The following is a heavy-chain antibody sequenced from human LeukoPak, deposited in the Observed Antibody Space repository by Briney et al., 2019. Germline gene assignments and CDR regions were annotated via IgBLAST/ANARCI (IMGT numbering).Heavy chain of an antibody. D-gene: IGHD3-16*02. CDR3: ARNLVRLGELSSPGFQH. CDR1: GYTFTSYY. Sequence: ASVKVSCKASGYTFTSYYMHWVRQAPGQGLEWMGIINPSGGSTSYAQKFQGRVAMTRDTSTSTVYMELSSLRSEDTAVYYCARNLVRLGELSSPGFQHWGQGTLVTVSS. J-gene: IGHJ1*01. CDR2: INPSGGST. V-gene: IGHV1-46*01.